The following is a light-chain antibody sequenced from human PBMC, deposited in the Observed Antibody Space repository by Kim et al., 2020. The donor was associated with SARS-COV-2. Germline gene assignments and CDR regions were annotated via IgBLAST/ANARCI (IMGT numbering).Light chain of an antibody. CDR2: DAS. Sequence: SASVGDRVTITCRARQSISSWLAWYQQKPGKAPKLLIYDASSLESGVPSRFSGSGSGTEFTLTISSLQPDDFATYYCQQYNSCWTFGQGTKVDIK. V-gene: IGKV1-5*01. CDR3: QQYNSCWT. CDR1: QSISSW. J-gene: IGKJ1*01.